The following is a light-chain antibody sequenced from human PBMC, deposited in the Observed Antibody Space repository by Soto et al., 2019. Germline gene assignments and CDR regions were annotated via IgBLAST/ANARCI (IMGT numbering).Light chain of an antibody. J-gene: IGKJ1*01. Sequence: EIVLTQFPGTLSLSPGERYTLSCMASQSVTNSFLAWYQQKPGQAPRLLIYGASRRATGITDRFTGSGSGTDFTLTISRLEPEDFAVYYCQQYVSSPWAVGQGTKVEIK. CDR2: GAS. V-gene: IGKV3-20*01. CDR1: QSVTNSF. CDR3: QQYVSSPWA.